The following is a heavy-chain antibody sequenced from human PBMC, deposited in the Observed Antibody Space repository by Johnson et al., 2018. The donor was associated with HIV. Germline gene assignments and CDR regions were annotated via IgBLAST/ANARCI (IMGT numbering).Heavy chain of an antibody. Sequence: VQLVESGGGVVQPGRSLRLSCAASGFTFNSYAMHWVRLAPGKGLEWVAIISYDGSNKYYADSVKGRFTISRDNSKNTLYLQMNSLRAEDTAVYYCARAGGIFGVEDAFDIWGQGTMVTVSS. CDR2: ISYDGSNK. CDR3: ARAGGIFGVEDAFDI. J-gene: IGHJ3*02. CDR1: GFTFNSYA. V-gene: IGHV3-30*04. D-gene: IGHD3-3*01.